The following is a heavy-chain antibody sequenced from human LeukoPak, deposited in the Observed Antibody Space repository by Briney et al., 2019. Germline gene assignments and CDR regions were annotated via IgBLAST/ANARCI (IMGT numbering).Heavy chain of an antibody. V-gene: IGHV3-30*04. J-gene: IGHJ4*02. D-gene: IGHD3-16*01. CDR3: ARGRPGVMYYFDY. Sequence: GGSLRLSCAASGFTFSSYAMHWVRQAPGKGLEWVAVISYDGSNKYHADSVKGRFTISRDNSKNTLYLQMNSLRAEDTAVYYCARGRPGVMYYFDYWGQGTLVTVSS. CDR1: GFTFSSYA. CDR2: ISYDGSNK.